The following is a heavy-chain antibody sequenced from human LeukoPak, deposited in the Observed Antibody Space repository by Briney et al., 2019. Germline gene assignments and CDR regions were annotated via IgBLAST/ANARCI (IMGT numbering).Heavy chain of an antibody. CDR2: INPNSGGT. V-gene: IGHV1-2*02. J-gene: IGHJ4*02. CDR1: GYTFTGYY. CDR3: ARDPESTTVTGDY. D-gene: IGHD4-11*01. Sequence: ASVKVSRKASGYTFTGYYMHWVRQAPGQGLGWMGWINPNSGGTNYAQKFQGRVTMTRDTSISTAYMELSRLRSDDTAVYYCARDPESTTVTGDYWGQGTLVTVSS.